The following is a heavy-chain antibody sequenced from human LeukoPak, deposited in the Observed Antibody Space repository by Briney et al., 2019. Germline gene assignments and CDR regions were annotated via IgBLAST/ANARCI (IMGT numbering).Heavy chain of an antibody. CDR3: ARDRISINALDM. V-gene: IGHV4-59*11. D-gene: IGHD1-14*01. CDR1: GDSITGHY. J-gene: IGHJ3*02. Sequence: SETLSLTCSVSGDSITGHYLTWIRQPPGNGLEWIGYISHIGSTNYNPSLKSRVTISVDTSKNQFSLKLTSVTAADTALYYCARDRISINALDMWGQGTMVSVSS. CDR2: ISHIGST.